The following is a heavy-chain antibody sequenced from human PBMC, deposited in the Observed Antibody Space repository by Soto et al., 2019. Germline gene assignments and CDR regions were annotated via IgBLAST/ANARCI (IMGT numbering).Heavy chain of an antibody. Sequence: QVQLQESGPGLVKPSQTLSLTCTVSGGSISSGGYYWSWIRQHPGKGLEWIGYIYYSGSTYYNPSLQRRVXTXVXXSKNQFALKLSSVTAADTAVYYCARDMNGVLGIGHWGQGTLVSVSS. J-gene: IGHJ5*02. CDR2: IYYSGST. CDR3: ARDMNGVLGIGH. D-gene: IGHD2-8*01. CDR1: GGSISSGGYY. V-gene: IGHV4-31*03.